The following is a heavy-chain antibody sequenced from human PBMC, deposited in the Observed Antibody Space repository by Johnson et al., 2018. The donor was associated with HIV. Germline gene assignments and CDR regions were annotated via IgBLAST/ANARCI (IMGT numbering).Heavy chain of an antibody. J-gene: IGHJ3*02. D-gene: IGHD6-19*01. CDR1: GFTFSSYT. CDR3: AKGSGSGWLRDAFDI. V-gene: IGHV3-30*04. CDR2: ISYDGSDK. Sequence: QVQLVESGGGVVQPGRSLRLSCAASGFTFSSYTMYWVRQAPGKGLEWVAVISYDGSDKYYADSVKGRFTISRDNSKNTLYLEMNSLRAEDTAVYYCAKGSGSGWLRDAFDIWGQGTMVTVSS.